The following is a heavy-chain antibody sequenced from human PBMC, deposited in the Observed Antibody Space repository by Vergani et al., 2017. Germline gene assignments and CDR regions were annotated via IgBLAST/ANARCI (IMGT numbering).Heavy chain of an antibody. V-gene: IGHV3-30*02. D-gene: IGHD4-23*01. J-gene: IGHJ4*02. CDR1: GFTFSSYG. CDR2: IRYDGSNK. Sequence: QVQLVESGGGVVQPGGSLRLSCAAPGFTFSSYGMHWVRQAPGKGLEWVAFIRYDGSNKYYADSVKGRFTISRENSKNTLYLQMNSLRAEDTAVYYGAKGLGGNGDYWGQGTLVTVSS. CDR3: AKGLGGNGDY.